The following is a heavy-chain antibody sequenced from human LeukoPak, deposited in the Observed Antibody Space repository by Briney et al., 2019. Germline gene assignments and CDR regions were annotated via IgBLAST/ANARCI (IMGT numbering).Heavy chain of an antibody. CDR3: ARADWETAMIDY. CDR1: GFTFDDYA. V-gene: IGHV3-9*01. J-gene: IGHJ4*02. D-gene: IGHD5-18*01. Sequence: PGGSLRLSCAASGFTFDDYAMHWVRQAPGKGLEWVSGISWNSGSIGYADSVKGRFTISRDNAKNSLYLQMNSLRAEDTAVYYCARADWETAMIDYWGQGTLVTVSS. CDR2: ISWNSGSI.